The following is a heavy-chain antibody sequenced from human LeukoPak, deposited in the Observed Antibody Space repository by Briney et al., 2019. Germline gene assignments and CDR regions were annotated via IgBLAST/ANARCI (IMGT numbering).Heavy chain of an antibody. V-gene: IGHV4-34*01. D-gene: IGHD6-13*01. Sequence: SETLSLTCAVYGGSFSGYYWSWIRQPPGKGLEWIGEINHSGSTNYNPSLKSRVTISVDTSKNQFSLELSSVTAADTAVYYCAHTAAGSLFDYWGQGTLVTVSS. CDR1: GGSFSGYY. J-gene: IGHJ4*02. CDR2: INHSGST. CDR3: AHTAAGSLFDY.